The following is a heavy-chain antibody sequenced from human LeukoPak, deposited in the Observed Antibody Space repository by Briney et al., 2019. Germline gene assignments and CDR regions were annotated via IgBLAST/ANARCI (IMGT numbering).Heavy chain of an antibody. CDR2: IKQDGSER. D-gene: IGHD6-13*01. V-gene: IGHV3-7*05. CDR3: LRETRSAAGSF. CDR1: CFIFSNYW. J-gene: IGHJ4*02. Sequence: PGGSLRLPCSASCFIFSNYWMYWVRQAPGKGLEWVAAIKQDGSERYHVGSVKGRFTNSRDNAKNSLNLEMNSLRAEDTAVYYCLRETRSAAGSFWGQGTQVTISS.